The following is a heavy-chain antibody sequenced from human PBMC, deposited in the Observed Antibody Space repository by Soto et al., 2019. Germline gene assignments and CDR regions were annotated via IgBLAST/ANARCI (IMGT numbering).Heavy chain of an antibody. V-gene: IGHV4-30-4*01. Sequence: PSETLSLTCTVSGGAISSGDYYWSWIRQPPGKGLEWIGYIYYSGSTYYTPSRKRRVTISVDTSKNQFSLKLSSVTAADTAVYYCARQGYYGYDRRLDYWGQGTLVTVSS. D-gene: IGHD5-12*01. CDR1: GGAISSGDYY. CDR2: IYYSGST. CDR3: ARQGYYGYDRRLDY. J-gene: IGHJ4*02.